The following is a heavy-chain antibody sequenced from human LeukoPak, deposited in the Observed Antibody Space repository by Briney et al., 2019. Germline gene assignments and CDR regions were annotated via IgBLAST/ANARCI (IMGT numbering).Heavy chain of an antibody. CDR1: GGSISSYY. Sequence: SETLSLTCTVSGGSISSYYWSWIRQPPGEGLEWIGYIYYSGSTSYNPSLKSRVTISVDTSKNQFSLKLSSVTAADTAVYYCARDRTTVTTQPYYYYYGMDVWGQGTTVTVSS. CDR2: IYYSGST. CDR3: ARDRTTVTTQPYYYYYGMDV. J-gene: IGHJ6*02. D-gene: IGHD4-11*01. V-gene: IGHV4-59*01.